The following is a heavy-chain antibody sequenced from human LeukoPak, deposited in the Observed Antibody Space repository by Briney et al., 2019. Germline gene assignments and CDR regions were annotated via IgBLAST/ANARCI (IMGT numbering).Heavy chain of an antibody. CDR3: ARGHNCSSTSCHTRIDP. V-gene: IGHV4-34*01. J-gene: IGHJ5*02. CDR2: INHSGST. CDR1: GGSFSGYY. D-gene: IGHD2-2*02. Sequence: SETLTRTCAVYGGSFSGYYWSWIRQPPGKGLEWIGEINHSGSTNYNPSLKSRVTISVDTSKNQFSLKLSSVTAADTAVYYCARGHNCSSTSCHTRIDPWGQGPLVTVSS.